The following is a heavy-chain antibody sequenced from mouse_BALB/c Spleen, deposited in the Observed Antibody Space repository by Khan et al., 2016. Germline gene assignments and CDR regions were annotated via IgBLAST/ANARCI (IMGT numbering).Heavy chain of an antibody. V-gene: IGHV3-2*02. Sequence: EVKLEESGPGLVKPSQSLSLTCTVTGYSITSDYAWNWIRQFPGNKLEWMGYISYSGITSYNPSLQSRISITRDTSKNQFFLHLNSVTTEDTATYYCASGNYYFDYWGQGTTLTVSS. CDR3: ASGNYYFDY. J-gene: IGHJ2*01. D-gene: IGHD2-1*01. CDR2: ISYSGIT. CDR1: GYSITSDYA.